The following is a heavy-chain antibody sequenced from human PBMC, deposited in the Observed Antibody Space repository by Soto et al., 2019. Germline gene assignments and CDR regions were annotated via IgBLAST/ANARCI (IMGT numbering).Heavy chain of an antibody. V-gene: IGHV4-59*01. CDR2: IYYSGST. CDR3: ARSSTGYSSGWPLYYFDY. CDR1: GGSISSYY. J-gene: IGHJ4*02. D-gene: IGHD6-19*01. Sequence: SETLSLTCTVSGGSISSYYWSWIRQPPGKGLEWIGDIYYSGSTNYNPSLKSRVTISVDTSKNQFSLKLSSVTAADTAVYYCARSSTGYSSGWPLYYFDYWGQGTLVTVSS.